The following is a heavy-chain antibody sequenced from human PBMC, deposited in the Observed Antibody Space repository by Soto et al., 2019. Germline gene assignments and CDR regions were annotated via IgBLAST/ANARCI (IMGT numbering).Heavy chain of an antibody. Sequence: EVQLLECGGGLVQPGGSLRLSCAASGFTFNNYAMTWVRQAPGEGLEWVSAISGSGGTTYYAESVKGRFTISRDNSKNTLYLQMNSLRAEDTAVYYCAKFLVGTGRSSGWPWYFDCWGQGGLVTVSS. CDR1: GFTFNNYA. CDR2: ISGSGGTT. CDR3: AKFLVGTGRSSGWPWYFDC. D-gene: IGHD6-25*01. J-gene: IGHJ4*02. V-gene: IGHV3-23*01.